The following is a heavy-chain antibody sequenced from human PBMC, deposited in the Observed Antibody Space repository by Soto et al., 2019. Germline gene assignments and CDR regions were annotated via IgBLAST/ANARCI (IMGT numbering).Heavy chain of an antibody. V-gene: IGHV4-61*01. CDR2: IYYSGST. CDR3: ARGPPYYYDSSGESGSDY. CDR1: GGSVRGGSYY. Sequence: SETLSLTCTVSGGSVRGGSYYWSWIRQPPGKGLEWIGYIYYSGSTNYNPSLKSRVTISVDTSKNQFSLKLSSVTAADTAVYFCARGPPYYYDSSGESGSDYWGPGTQVTVSS. D-gene: IGHD3-22*01. J-gene: IGHJ4*02.